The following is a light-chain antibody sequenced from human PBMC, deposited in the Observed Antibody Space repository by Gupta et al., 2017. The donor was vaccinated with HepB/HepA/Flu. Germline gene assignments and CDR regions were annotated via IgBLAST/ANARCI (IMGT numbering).Light chain of an antibody. CDR3: QAWDSSTWV. CDR1: NLGDKY. CDR2: KDN. V-gene: IGLV3-1*01. Sequence: SYELTQPPSVSVSPGQTASITCSGDNLGDKYASWYQQKPGQSPVLVIYKDNKRPSGTPGRFSGYDSGTTATLNIRGTQAMAEADYYCQAWDSSTWVFGGGTKLTVL. J-gene: IGLJ3*02.